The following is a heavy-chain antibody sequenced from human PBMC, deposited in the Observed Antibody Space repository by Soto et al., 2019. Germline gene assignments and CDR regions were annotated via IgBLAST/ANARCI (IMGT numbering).Heavy chain of an antibody. D-gene: IGHD4-4*01. CDR2: ISGSGGST. CDR1: GFTFGSYA. CDR3: AKNSVTTGEDFGMEV. Sequence: GGSLRLSCAASGFTFGSYAMSWVRQAPGKGLEWVSAISGSGGSTYYADSVKGRFTISRDTSKNTLYLQMNSLRAEDTAVYYFAKNSVTTGEDFGMEVWGQGTTDTVSS. V-gene: IGHV3-23*01. J-gene: IGHJ6*02.